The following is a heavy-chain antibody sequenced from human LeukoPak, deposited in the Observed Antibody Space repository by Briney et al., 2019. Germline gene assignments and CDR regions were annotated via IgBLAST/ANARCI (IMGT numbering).Heavy chain of an antibody. CDR3: ATSSDTASAY. D-gene: IGHD5-18*01. V-gene: IGHV4-4*07. CDR2: IYTSGST. J-gene: IGHJ4*02. CDR1: GGSISSYY. Sequence: SETLSLTCTVSGGSISSYYWSWIRQPAGKGLEWIGRIYTSGSTNYNPSLKSRVTISADTSKNQFSLKLSSVTAADTGVYYCATSSDTASAYWGQGTLVTVFS.